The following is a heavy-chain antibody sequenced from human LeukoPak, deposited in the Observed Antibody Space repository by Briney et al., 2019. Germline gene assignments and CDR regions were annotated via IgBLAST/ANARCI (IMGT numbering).Heavy chain of an antibody. CDR3: RRPTTVRTKMAFDI. V-gene: IGHV5-51*01. CDR2: IYPVDSDT. Sequence: GESLKISCKGSGNIFTNYWIGWVRQMPGKGLGWMGIIYPVDSDTRYSTFLQGQATNSADKSISTAYLQWSRQKASDTAMYYCRRPTTVRTKMAFDIWGQGTMVTVSS. CDR1: GNIFTNYW. D-gene: IGHD4-17*01. J-gene: IGHJ3*02.